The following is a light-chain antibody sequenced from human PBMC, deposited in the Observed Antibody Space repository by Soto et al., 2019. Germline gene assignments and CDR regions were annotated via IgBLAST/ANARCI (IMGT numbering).Light chain of an antibody. CDR1: QSINNRY. V-gene: IGKV3-20*01. CDR3: QQFGSSPGFT. CDR2: AAS. J-gene: IGKJ3*01. Sequence: IVLTQSPGTLSLSPGERATLSCRASQSINNRYLAWYQQKPGQAPRLLIHAASSRATGVPDRFSGSGSGTDFALTSSRLDPEDLAVYYCQQFGSSPGFTFGPGTKVDIK.